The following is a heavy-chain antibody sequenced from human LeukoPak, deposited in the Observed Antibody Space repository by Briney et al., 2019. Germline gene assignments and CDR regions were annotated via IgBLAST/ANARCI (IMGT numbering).Heavy chain of an antibody. D-gene: IGHD3-10*01. J-gene: IGHJ4*02. CDR1: GFTFSSSW. V-gene: IGHV3-7*01. Sequence: PGGSLRLSCVASGFTFSSSWMSWVRQGPGKGPEWVANMNQDGSRKYYVDSVKGRFTISRDNAKNSLFPQMNGLRDEDTAVYYCTRDSQGSGTYSTDHWGQGTLVTVSS. CDR2: MNQDGSRK. CDR3: TRDSQGSGTYSTDH.